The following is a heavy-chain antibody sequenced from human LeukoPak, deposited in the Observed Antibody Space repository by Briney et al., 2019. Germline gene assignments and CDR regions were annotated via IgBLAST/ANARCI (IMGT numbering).Heavy chain of an antibody. CDR1: GGTFSSYA. CDR3: ARSGVLVGATRLDY. CDR2: IIPILGTA. V-gene: IGHV1-69*13. J-gene: IGHJ4*02. D-gene: IGHD1-26*01. Sequence: SVKVSCKASGGTFSSYAISWVRQAPGQGLEWMGGIIPILGTANYAQKFQGRVTITADESTSTAYMELSSLRSEDTAVYYCARSGVLVGATRLDYWGQGTLVTVSS.